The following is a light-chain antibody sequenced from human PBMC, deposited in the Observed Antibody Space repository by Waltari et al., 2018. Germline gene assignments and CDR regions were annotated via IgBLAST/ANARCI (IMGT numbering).Light chain of an antibody. J-gene: IGLJ3*02. CDR3: CSYAGSYSPWV. CDR2: DVS. Sequence: QSALTQPRSVSGFPGQSVTISCTGTSSDVGGYNYVSWYQQHPGKAPKLMIYDVSNRPSGVPDRFSGSKSGNTASLTISGLQAEDEADYYCCSYAGSYSPWVFGGGTKLTVL. V-gene: IGLV2-11*01. CDR1: SSDVGGYNY.